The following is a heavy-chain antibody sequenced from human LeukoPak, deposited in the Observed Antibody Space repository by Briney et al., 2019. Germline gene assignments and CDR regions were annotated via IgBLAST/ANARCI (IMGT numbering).Heavy chain of an antibody. V-gene: IGHV4-59*08. CDR2: IYYSGST. J-gene: IGHJ4*02. CDR3: ARVGATLLFDY. Sequence: PSETLSLTCTVSGGSISSYYWSWIRQPPGKGLEWIGYIYYSGSTNYNPSLKSRVTISVDTSKNQFSLKLSSVTAADTAVYYCARVGATLLFDYWGQGTLVTVSS. D-gene: IGHD1-26*01. CDR1: GGSISSYY.